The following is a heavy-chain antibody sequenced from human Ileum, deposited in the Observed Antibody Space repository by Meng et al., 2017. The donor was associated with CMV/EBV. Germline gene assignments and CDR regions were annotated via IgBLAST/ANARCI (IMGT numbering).Heavy chain of an antibody. V-gene: IGHV4-39*07. CDR3: ARDSPLVGATQGPNYYYYYGMDV. Sequence: SETLSLTCSVSGDSIMNSADYWAWIRQSPGKGLEWIGTIYYSGNTYYNPSLKSRLTISIDTSRNHFSLQMTSVTAADTAMYYCARDSPLVGATQGPNYYYYYGMDVWGQGTTVTVSS. D-gene: IGHD1-26*01. CDR2: IYYSGNT. CDR1: GDSIMNSADY. J-gene: IGHJ6*02.